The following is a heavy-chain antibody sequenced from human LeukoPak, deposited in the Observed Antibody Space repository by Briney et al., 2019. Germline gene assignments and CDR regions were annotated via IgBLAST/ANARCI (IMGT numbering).Heavy chain of an antibody. CDR2: IYTSGST. D-gene: IGHD3-9*01. CDR1: GGSISSYY. V-gene: IGHV4-4*07. J-gene: IGHJ6*02. CDR3: ARLRYFDWSSIMGGYYGMDV. Sequence: SQTLSLTCTVSGGSISSYYWSWIRQPAGKGLEWIGRIYTSGSTNYNPSLKSRVTMSVDTSKNQFSLKLSSVTAADTAVYYCARLRYFDWSSIMGGYYGMDVWGRGTTVTVSS.